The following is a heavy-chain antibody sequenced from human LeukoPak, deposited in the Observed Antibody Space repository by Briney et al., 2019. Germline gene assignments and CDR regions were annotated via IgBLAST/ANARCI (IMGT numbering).Heavy chain of an antibody. CDR2: MDYSGST. Sequence: SETLSLTCTVSDGSISSYYWSWIRQPPGKGLEWIAYMDYSGSTFYNPSLKSRVSTSVDTSKNQFSLKVRSVTAADTAVYYCARHGGDYTFDYWGQGTLVTVSS. V-gene: IGHV4-59*08. CDR1: DGSISSYY. J-gene: IGHJ4*02. CDR3: ARHGGDYTFDY. D-gene: IGHD4-17*01.